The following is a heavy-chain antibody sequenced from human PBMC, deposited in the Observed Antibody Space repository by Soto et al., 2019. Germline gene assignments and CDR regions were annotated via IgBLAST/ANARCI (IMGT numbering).Heavy chain of an antibody. CDR3: ASTTVVAATFDF. CDR2: ISSGSSNI. Sequence: EVQLVEPGGGLVKPGGSLTLSCGASGFAFRSYNMNWVRQAPGKGLEWVASISSGSSNIYYADSVKGRFTISRDNAKNSLYLQMDSLRAEDSAVYYCASTTVVAATFDFWGQGTLVTVSS. V-gene: IGHV3-21*01. D-gene: IGHD2-15*01. J-gene: IGHJ4*02. CDR1: GFAFRSYN.